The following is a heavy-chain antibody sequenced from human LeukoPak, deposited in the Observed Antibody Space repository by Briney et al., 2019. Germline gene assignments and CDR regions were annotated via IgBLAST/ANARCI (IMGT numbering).Heavy chain of an antibody. J-gene: IGHJ4*02. D-gene: IGHD2-15*01. CDR3: VGYCSGRCCFHGEG. V-gene: IGHV3-30*03. CDR2: ISYDGSNK. Sequence: GGSQTLVCTPSGYTFCSYRKHWARQAPGKGLEWVAGISYDGSNKDYADSVKGRFTISRDNSKNTLYLQMNSLRAEDTAMYYSVGYCSGRCCFHGEGWGQGTLVTVSS. CDR1: GYTFCSYR.